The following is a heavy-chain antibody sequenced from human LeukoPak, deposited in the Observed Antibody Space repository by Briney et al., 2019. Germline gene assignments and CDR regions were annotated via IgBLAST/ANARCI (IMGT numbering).Heavy chain of an antibody. J-gene: IGHJ3*02. Sequence: PGGSLRLSCAASGFTFSSYAMHWVRQAPGKGLEWVAVISYDGSNKYYADSVKGRFTISRDNSKNTLYLQMNSLRAEDTAVYYCARGRRRATDAFDIWGQGTLVTVSS. CDR1: GFTFSSYA. CDR2: ISYDGSNK. CDR3: ARGRRRATDAFDI. V-gene: IGHV3-30-3*01.